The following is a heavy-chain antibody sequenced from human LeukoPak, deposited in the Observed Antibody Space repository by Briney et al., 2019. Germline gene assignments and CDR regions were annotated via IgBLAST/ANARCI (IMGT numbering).Heavy chain of an antibody. J-gene: IGHJ4*02. CDR2: ISSSGSTI. D-gene: IGHD6-13*01. V-gene: IGHV3-11*01. Sequence: PGGSLRLSCAASGFTFSDYYMSWIRQAPGKGLEWVSYISSSGSTIYYADSVKGRFTISRDNAKNSLYLQMNSLGAEDTAVYYCARDGSSSWYYFDYWGQGTLVTVSS. CDR3: ARDGSSSWYYFDY. CDR1: GFTFSDYY.